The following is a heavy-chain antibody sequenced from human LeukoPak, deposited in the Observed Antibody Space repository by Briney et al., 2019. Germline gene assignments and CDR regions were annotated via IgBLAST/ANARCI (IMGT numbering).Heavy chain of an antibody. CDR1: GYTFTSYD. J-gene: IGHJ6*03. CDR3: ARGQTVTTLYYYYYMDV. D-gene: IGHD4-17*01. Sequence: ASVKVSCKASGYTFTSYDINWVRQATGQGLEWMGWMNPNSGNTGYAQKFQGRVTITRNTSISTAYMELSSLRSEDTAVYYCARGQTVTTLYYYYYMDVWGKGTTVTISS. CDR2: MNPNSGNT. V-gene: IGHV1-8*03.